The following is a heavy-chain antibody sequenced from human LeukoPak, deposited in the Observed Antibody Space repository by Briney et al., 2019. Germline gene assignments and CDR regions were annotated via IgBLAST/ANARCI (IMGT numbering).Heavy chain of an antibody. CDR1: GFTFSSYG. V-gene: IGHV3-30*18. J-gene: IGHJ4*02. Sequence: GGSLKLSCAASGFTFSSYGMHWVRQAPGKGLEWVAVISYDGSNKYYADSVKGRFTISRDNSKNTLYLQMNSLRAEDTAVYYCAKEGPGVTTDSLTTDYWGQGTLVTVSS. D-gene: IGHD3-10*01. CDR2: ISYDGSNK. CDR3: AKEGPGVTTDSLTTDY.